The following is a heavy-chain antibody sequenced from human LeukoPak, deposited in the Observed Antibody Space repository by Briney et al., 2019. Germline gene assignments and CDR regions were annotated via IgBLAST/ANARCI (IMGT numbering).Heavy chain of an antibody. D-gene: IGHD1-26*01. CDR2: IKEDGTET. Sequence: GGSLRLSCAASGFMFSSNWMSWVRLAPGKGLEWVANIKEDGTETYYVDSVKGRFTISRDNAKNSLYLQMNSLRDEDTAVYYCASSGSYRFDYWGQGTLVTVSS. CDR1: GFMFSSNW. CDR3: ASSGSYRFDY. V-gene: IGHV3-7*01. J-gene: IGHJ4*02.